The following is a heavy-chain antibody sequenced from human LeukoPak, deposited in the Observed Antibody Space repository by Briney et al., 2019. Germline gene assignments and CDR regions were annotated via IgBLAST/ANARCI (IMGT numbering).Heavy chain of an antibody. CDR3: AKDPGASVSGFYMDV. Sequence: GGSLRLSCAASGFTFRNYGMLWVRQATGQGLEWVSFIWSDGNNRFYADSVKGRFTISRDNSKNMLYLQMDTLRAEDTALYYCAKDPGASVSGFYMDVWGKGTTVIVSS. CDR1: GFTFRNYG. D-gene: IGHD2-8*02. CDR2: IWSDGNNR. V-gene: IGHV3-30*02. J-gene: IGHJ6*03.